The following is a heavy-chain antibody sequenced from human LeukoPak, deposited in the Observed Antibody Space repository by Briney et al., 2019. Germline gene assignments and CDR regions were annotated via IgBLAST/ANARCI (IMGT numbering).Heavy chain of an antibody. CDR2: MNPNSGNT. CDR3: ARGTSTNFDY. J-gene: IGHJ4*02. V-gene: IGHV1-8*02. CDR1: GGTFSSYA. Sequence: ASVKVSCKASGGTFSSYAISWVRQATGQGLEWMGWMNPNSGNTGYAQKFQGRVTMTRNTSISTAYMELSSLRSEDTAVYYCARGTSTNFDYWGQGTLVTVSS. D-gene: IGHD2-2*01.